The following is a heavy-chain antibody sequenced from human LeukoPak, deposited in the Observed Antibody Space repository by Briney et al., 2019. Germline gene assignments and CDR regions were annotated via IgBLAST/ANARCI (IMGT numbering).Heavy chain of an antibody. CDR2: VYTSGST. D-gene: IGHD2-8*02. CDR1: GDSISSGSYY. J-gene: IGHJ4*02. CDR3: ARSGVTTEFDY. Sequence: SQTLSLTCTVSGDSISSGSYYWSWIRQPAGKGLEWIGRVYTSGSTNYNPSLKSRVTISVDTSKNQFSLKLSSVTAADTAVYYCARSGVTTEFDYWGQGTLVTVSS. V-gene: IGHV4-61*02.